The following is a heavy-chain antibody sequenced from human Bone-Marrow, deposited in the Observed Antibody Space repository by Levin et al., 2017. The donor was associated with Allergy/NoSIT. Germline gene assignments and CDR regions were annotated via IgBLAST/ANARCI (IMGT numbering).Heavy chain of an antibody. J-gene: IGHJ4*02. CDR1: GGSISSYF. Sequence: SQTLSLTCTVSGGSISSYFWSWIRQPPGKGLEWVGYMSSSGSTNYNPSLKSRVTISGDTSKNQLSLNLRSVTAADTAVYFCARDKSGSYFSFDNWGQGTLVTVSS. CDR2: MSSSGST. V-gene: IGHV4-59*01. CDR3: ARDKSGSYFSFDN. D-gene: IGHD1-26*01.